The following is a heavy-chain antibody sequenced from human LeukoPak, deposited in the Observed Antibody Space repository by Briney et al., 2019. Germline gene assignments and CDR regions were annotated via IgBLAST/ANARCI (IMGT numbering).Heavy chain of an antibody. J-gene: IGHJ4*02. CDR2: LNSDGTNT. V-gene: IGHV3-74*01. CDR1: GFTVSSKY. D-gene: IGHD3-3*01. Sequence: GGSLTLSCAASGFTVSSKYMSWVRQAPGKGLVWVSRLNSDGTNTRYADSVEGRFTISRDNAKNTLYLQMNSLRAEDTAVYYCAADRDFKIDYWGQGILVTVSS. CDR3: AADRDFKIDY.